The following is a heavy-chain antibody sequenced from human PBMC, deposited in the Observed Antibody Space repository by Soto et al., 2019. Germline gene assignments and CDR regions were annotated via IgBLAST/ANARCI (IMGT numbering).Heavy chain of an antibody. D-gene: IGHD6-6*01. V-gene: IGHV1-69*13. CDR2: IIPIFGTA. Sequence: SVKVSCKASGGTFSSYAISWLRQAPGQGLEWMGGIIPIFGTANYAQKFQGRVTITADESTSTAYMELSSLRSEDTAVYYCAGVSYSSSDYYYYGMDVWGQGTTVTVSS. CDR3: AGVSYSSSDYYYYGMDV. J-gene: IGHJ6*02. CDR1: GGTFSSYA.